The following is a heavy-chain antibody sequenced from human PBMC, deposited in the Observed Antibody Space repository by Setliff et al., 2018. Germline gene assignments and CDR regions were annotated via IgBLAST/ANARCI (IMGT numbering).Heavy chain of an antibody. CDR1: GFTFFNHA. J-gene: IGHJ6*03. Sequence: PGGSLRLSCGASGFTFFNHAMHWVRQTPGKGLEWVAMIWSDGINKYYGASVKGRFTVSRDNSKKMVYLEMNTLGAEDTAVYYCASDPSYASSLYYYLEVWGKGTTVTVSS. CDR3: ASDPSYASSLYYYLEV. D-gene: IGHD6-13*01. V-gene: IGHV3-33*01. CDR2: IWSDGINK.